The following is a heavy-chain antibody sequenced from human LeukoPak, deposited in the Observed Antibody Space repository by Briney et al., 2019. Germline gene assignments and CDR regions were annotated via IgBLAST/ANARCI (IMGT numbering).Heavy chain of an antibody. CDR2: IQSDGSST. V-gene: IGHV3-74*01. J-gene: IGHJ4*01. CDR1: GFTLGNYW. CDR3: AREAAVPNTVFDY. Sequence: GGSLRLSCAASGFTLGNYWMHWVRHAPGKGLVWVSRIQSDGSSTTYADSVKGRFTISRDNAKNTLYLQMNSLRAEDTAVYYCAREAAVPNTVFDYWGHGSLVTVSS. D-gene: IGHD4-17*01.